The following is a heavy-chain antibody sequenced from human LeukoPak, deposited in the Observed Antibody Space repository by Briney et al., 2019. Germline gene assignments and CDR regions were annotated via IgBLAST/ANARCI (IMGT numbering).Heavy chain of an antibody. CDR2: INPNSGGT. J-gene: IGHJ3*02. CDR3: ATDSNYYDSSGYYHAFDI. V-gene: IGHV1-2*02. CDR1: GYTFTGYY. D-gene: IGHD3-22*01. Sequence: ASVKVSCKASGYTFTGYYMHWVRQAPGQGLEWMGWINPNSGGTNYAQKFQGRVTMTRDTSISTAYMELSSLRSEDTAVYYCATDSNYYDSSGYYHAFDIWGQGTMVTVSS.